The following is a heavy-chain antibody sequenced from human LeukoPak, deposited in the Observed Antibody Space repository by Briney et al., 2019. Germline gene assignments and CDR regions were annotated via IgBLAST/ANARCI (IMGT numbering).Heavy chain of an antibody. V-gene: IGHV3-30*02. CDR3: XXXLGLQVGASPFDY. CDR1: GFSFRSSA. Sequence: GGSLRLSCAASGFSFRSSAMHWVRQAPGKGLEWMAFMRSDGSDEHYADSVKGRFTISRDNSHNTLYLQMNSLHSDDTAVYYCXXXLGLQVGASPFDYWGQGTLVTVSS. J-gene: IGHJ4*02. D-gene: IGHD1-26*01. CDR2: MRSDGSDE.